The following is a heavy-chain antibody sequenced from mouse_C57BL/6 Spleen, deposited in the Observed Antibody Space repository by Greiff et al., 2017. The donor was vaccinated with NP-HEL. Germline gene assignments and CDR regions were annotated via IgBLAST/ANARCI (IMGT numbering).Heavy chain of an antibody. CDR1: GYTFTSYW. J-gene: IGHJ1*03. D-gene: IGHD1-2*01. V-gene: IGHV1-62-3*01. CDR3: ARGGITTAPYWYIEV. CDR2: IDPNSGGT. Sequence: QVHVKQPGAELVKPGASVKLSSKASGYTFTSYWMHWVKQRPGRGLEWIGRIDPNSGGTKYNEKFKSKATLTVDKPSSTAYMQLSSLTSEDTAVYHWARGGITTAPYWYIEVWGTGTTVTVSS.